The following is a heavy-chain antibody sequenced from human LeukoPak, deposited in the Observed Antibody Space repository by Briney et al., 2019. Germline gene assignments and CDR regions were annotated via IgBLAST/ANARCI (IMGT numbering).Heavy chain of an antibody. Sequence: ASVKVSCKASGYSFTSYAMNWVRQAPGQGLEWMGWINTNTENPAYAQGFTGRFVFSLDISVSTAYLQISSLKAEGTAVYYCARMGYCTRATCGGAFDFWGQGTLSPSPQ. CDR1: GYSFTSYA. CDR2: INTNTENP. J-gene: IGHJ4*02. CDR3: ARMGYCTRATCGGAFDF. D-gene: IGHD2-8*01. V-gene: IGHV7-4-1*02.